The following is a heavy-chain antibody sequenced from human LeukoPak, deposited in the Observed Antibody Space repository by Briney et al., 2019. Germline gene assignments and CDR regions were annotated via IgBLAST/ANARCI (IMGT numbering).Heavy chain of an antibody. J-gene: IGHJ4*02. CDR3: ARHDYNGGNPNSDY. CDR2: IYYSGST. Sequence: SETLSLTCAVSGGSISSSNWWSWIRQPPGKGLEWIGSIYYSGSTYYNPSLKSRVTISVDTSKNQFSLKLSSVTAADTAVYYCARHDYNGGNPNSDYWGQGTLVTVSS. V-gene: IGHV4-39*01. D-gene: IGHD4-23*01. CDR1: GGSISSSNW.